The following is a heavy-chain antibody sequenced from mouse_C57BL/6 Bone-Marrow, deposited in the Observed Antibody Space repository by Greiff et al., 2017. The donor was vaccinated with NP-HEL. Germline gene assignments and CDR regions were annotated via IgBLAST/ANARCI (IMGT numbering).Heavy chain of an antibody. CDR2: IWTGGGT. Sequence: VQVVESGPGLVAPSQSLSITCTVSGFSLTSYAISWVRQPPGKGLEWLGVIWTGGGTNYNSALNSRLSIRTDNSKSQVFLKRNSLQTDDTARYYWARTVRGPYYYARDYWGQGTSGTVSS. CDR3: ARTVRGPYYYARDY. J-gene: IGHJ4*01. V-gene: IGHV2-9-1*01. D-gene: IGHD1-1*01. CDR1: GFSLTSYA.